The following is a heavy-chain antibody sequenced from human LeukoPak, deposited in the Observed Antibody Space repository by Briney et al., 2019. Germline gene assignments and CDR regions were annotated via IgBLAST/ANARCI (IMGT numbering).Heavy chain of an antibody. CDR1: GLTFSGYW. CDR3: ARVSVADTAPWDAFDI. J-gene: IGHJ3*02. Sequence: PGGSLRLSCAASGLTFSGYWMSWVRQAPGKGLEWVANIKQDGSEKYYVDSVKGRFTISRDNAKNSLYLQMNSLRAEDTAVYYCARVSVADTAPWDAFDIWGQGTMVTVSS. V-gene: IGHV3-7*01. D-gene: IGHD5-18*01. CDR2: IKQDGSEK.